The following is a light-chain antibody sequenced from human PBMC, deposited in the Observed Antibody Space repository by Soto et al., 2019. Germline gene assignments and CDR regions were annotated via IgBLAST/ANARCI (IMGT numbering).Light chain of an antibody. CDR3: CTYVVGGVYV. CDR1: SNDVGNYENF. CDR2: EDG. J-gene: IGLJ1*01. V-gene: IGLV2-23*01. Sequence: QSALTQPASVSGSPGQSITISCTGTSNDVGNYENFVTWHQQHPGRAPKLMIYEDGKRPSGVSYRFSGSRSGNTASLTISGLQAEDEADYYCCTYVVGGVYVFGSGTKLTVL.